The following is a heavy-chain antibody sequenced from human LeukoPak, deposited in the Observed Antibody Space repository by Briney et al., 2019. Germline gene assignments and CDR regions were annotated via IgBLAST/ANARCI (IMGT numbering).Heavy chain of an antibody. J-gene: IGHJ4*02. CDR3: ARGVDRRWLASSNY. CDR1: GGTFSSYA. D-gene: IGHD5-24*01. CDR2: IIPIFGTA. Sequence: GASVKVSCKASGGTFSSYAISWVRQALGQGLEWMGGIIPIFGTANYAQKFQGRVTITTDESTSTAYMELCSLRSEDTAVYYCARGVDRRWLASSNYWGQGTLVTVSS. V-gene: IGHV1-69*05.